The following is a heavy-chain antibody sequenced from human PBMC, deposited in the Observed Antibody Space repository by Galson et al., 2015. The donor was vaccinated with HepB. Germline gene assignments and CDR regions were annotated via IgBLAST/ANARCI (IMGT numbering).Heavy chain of an antibody. CDR3: ARERSGPLDY. V-gene: IGHV3-30*03. D-gene: IGHD3-10*01. CDR2: MSYDGGNK. J-gene: IGHJ4*02. CDR1: GFTFSRYG. Sequence: SLRLSCAASGFTFSRYGMHWVRQAPGKGLEWVAVMSYDGGNKYYADSVKGRFTISRDNSKNTVSLQMNSLREEDTAVYYCARERSGPLDYWGQGTLVTVSS.